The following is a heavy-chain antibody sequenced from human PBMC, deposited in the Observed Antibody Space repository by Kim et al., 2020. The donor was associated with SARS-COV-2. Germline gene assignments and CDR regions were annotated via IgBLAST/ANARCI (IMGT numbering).Heavy chain of an antibody. Sequence: ASVKVSCKASGYTFTSYAMHWVRQAPGQRLEWMGWINAGNGNTKYSQKFQGRVTITRDTSASTAYMELSSLRSEDTAVYYCARVNRGSGSYYKVYYYGMDVWGQGTTVTVSS. CDR2: INAGNGNT. J-gene: IGHJ6*02. CDR3: ARVNRGSGSYYKVYYYGMDV. V-gene: IGHV1-3*01. CDR1: GYTFTSYA. D-gene: IGHD3-10*01.